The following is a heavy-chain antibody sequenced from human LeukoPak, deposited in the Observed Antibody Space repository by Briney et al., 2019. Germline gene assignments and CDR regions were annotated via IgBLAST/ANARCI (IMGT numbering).Heavy chain of an antibody. CDR3: ARDRRISMIRGVMIYFQYYGMDV. CDR2: INTDGSST. J-gene: IGHJ6*02. Sequence: GSLRLSCAASGFTFSSYWMHWVRQAPGKGLVWVSRINTDGSSTSYADSVKGRFTISRDNAKNSLYLQMNSLRAEDTAVYFCARDRRISMIRGVMIYFQYYGMDVWGQGTTVTVSS. CDR1: GFTFSSYW. D-gene: IGHD3-10*01. V-gene: IGHV3-74*01.